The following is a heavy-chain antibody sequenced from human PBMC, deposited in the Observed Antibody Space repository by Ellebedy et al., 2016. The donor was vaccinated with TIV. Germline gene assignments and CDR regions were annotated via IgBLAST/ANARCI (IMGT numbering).Heavy chain of an antibody. CDR1: GFTFSSYA. D-gene: IGHD3-22*01. CDR2: FGISGDTT. Sequence: GESLKISCAASGFTFSSYAMSWVRQAPGKGLEWVSGFGISGDTTYYLDSVKGRFTISRDNSKNTLYLEMNSLRAEDTALYYCAKGRGGGSDSSAPRYYFDYWGLGTLVTVSS. CDR3: AKGRGGGSDSSAPRYYFDY. V-gene: IGHV3-23*01. J-gene: IGHJ4*02.